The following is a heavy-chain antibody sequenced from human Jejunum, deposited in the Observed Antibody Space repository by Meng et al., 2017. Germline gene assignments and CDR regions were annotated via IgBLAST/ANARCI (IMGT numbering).Heavy chain of an antibody. J-gene: IGHJ4*02. V-gene: IGHV4-4*02. D-gene: IGHD2-15*01. Sequence: VRLQASGPGLVKPSGPLSLTCAVSGGSISNNNYWSWVRQPPGKGLEWIGEISDGGSTSYNPSLKNRVTISIDKSKSQFSLKLSSVTAADTAMYFCAKNGYCSGGSCYRDWGQGILVTVSS. CDR2: ISDGGST. CDR3: AKNGYCSGGSCYRD. CDR1: GGSISNNNY.